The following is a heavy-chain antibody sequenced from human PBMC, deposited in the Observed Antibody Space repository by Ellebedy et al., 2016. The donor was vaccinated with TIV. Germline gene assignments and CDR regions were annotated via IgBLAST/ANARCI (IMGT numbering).Heavy chain of an antibody. CDR2: IYYSGST. V-gene: IGHV4-59*08. CDR1: GGSITNYY. J-gene: IGHJ3*02. CDR3: ARSTVRATGLIDAFDI. D-gene: IGHD1-1*01. Sequence: SETLSLTCIVSGGSITNYYWSWIRQPPGKGLECIGYIYYSGSTKYNPSLKSRVTISIDTSKNQFSLKLSSMTAADTALYYCARSTVRATGLIDAFDIWGQGTMVTVSS.